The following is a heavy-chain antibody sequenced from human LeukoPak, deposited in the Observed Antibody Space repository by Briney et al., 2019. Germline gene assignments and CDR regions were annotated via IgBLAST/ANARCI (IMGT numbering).Heavy chain of an antibody. CDR2: IYPGDSDT. J-gene: IGHJ5*02. V-gene: IGHV5-51*01. Sequence: GESLKISCKGSGYSFTSYWIGWVRQMPGKGLEWMGIIYPGDSDTRYSPSFQGQVTISADKSIGTAYLQWSSLKASDTAMYYCARLPRYCSSTSCSILNWFDPWGQGTLVTVSS. D-gene: IGHD2-2*01. CDR3: ARLPRYCSSTSCSILNWFDP. CDR1: GYSFTSYW.